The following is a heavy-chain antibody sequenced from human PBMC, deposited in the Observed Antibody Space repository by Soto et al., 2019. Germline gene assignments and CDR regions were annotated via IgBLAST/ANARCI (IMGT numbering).Heavy chain of an antibody. J-gene: IGHJ4*02. CDR2: TRNKATSYTT. CDR1: GFTFSGDY. Sequence: PGGSLRLSCAASGFTFSGDYMDWVRQAPGKGLEWVGRTRNKATSYTTEYAASVKGRFTISRDDSKNSLYLQMNSLKIEDTAVYYCARATTATDYWGQGT. V-gene: IGHV3-72*01. CDR3: ARATTATDY.